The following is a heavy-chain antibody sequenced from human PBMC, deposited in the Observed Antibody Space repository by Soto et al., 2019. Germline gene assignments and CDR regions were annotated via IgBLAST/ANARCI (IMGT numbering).Heavy chain of an antibody. CDR3: ARDRPSSLLNLAPVSVRTYVRSDYEFDY. CDR2: ISAYNGNT. Sequence: GASVKVSCKASGYTFTSYGISWVRQAPGQGLEWMGWISAYNGNTNYAQKLQGRVTMTTDTSTSTAYMELRSLRSDDTAVYYCARDRPSSLLNLAPVSVRTYVRSDYEFDYWGQGTLVTVSS. J-gene: IGHJ4*02. D-gene: IGHD5-12*01. CDR1: GYTFTSYG. V-gene: IGHV1-18*01.